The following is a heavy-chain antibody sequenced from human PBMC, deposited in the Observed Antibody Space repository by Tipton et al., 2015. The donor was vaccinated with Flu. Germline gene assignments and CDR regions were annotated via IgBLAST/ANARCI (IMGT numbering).Heavy chain of an antibody. D-gene: IGHD6-13*01. CDR2: FHTSGST. V-gene: IGHV4-61*09. J-gene: IGHJ6*02. Sequence: TLSLTCAVYGGSFSGGSYYWNWIRQSAGKGLQWIGHFHTSGSTNYNPSLRSRVTVSVDTSKNQFSLNLSSGTAADTAVYYCAGRAAALVAGYYYGIDVWGHGTTVTVSS. CDR3: AGRAAALVAGYYYGIDV. CDR1: GGSFSGGSYY.